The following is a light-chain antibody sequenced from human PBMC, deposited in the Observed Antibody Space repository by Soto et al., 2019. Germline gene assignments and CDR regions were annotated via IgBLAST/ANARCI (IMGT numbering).Light chain of an antibody. V-gene: IGKV1D-12*01. Sequence: DIQMTQSPSSVSASVGDRVTITCRASHDISSYLAWYQQKPGEAPKVLIYAAFSLQSGVPSRFSGSGSGTDFTLTISSLQPEDFATYYCQQTNTFPLTFGGGTKVEIK. J-gene: IGKJ4*01. CDR3: QQTNTFPLT. CDR1: HDISSY. CDR2: AAF.